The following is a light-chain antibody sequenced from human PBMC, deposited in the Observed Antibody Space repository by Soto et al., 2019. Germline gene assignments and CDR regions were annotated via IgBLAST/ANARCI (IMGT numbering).Light chain of an antibody. Sequence: DIQMTQSPSSLSASLGDRVTITCLSSQSISSYLNWYQQKPGQAPKLLIYAASSWQCGVPSRFSGSGSGTEFTLTISSLQPDDFATYYCQHYNSYSVAFGQGTKVDIK. CDR1: QSISSY. CDR3: QHYNSYSVA. V-gene: IGKV1-5*01. J-gene: IGKJ1*01. CDR2: AAS.